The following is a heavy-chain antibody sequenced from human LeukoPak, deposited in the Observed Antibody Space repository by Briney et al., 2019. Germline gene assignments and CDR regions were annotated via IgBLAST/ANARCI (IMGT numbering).Heavy chain of an antibody. CDR2: IIPIFGTA. CDR1: GGTFSSYA. Sequence: GSSVKVSCKASGGTFSSYAISWVRQAPGQGLEWMGGIIPIFGTANYAQKFQGRVTITTDESTSTAYMELSSLRSEDTAVYYCRLSRDSSSSGAFDIWGQGTMVTVSS. CDR3: RLSRDSSSSGAFDI. J-gene: IGHJ3*02. V-gene: IGHV1-69*05. D-gene: IGHD6-6*01.